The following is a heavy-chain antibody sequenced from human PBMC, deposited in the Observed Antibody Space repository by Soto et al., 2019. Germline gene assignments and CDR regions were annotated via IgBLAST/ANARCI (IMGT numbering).Heavy chain of an antibody. V-gene: IGHV1-2*02. CDR2: MNPRSGGT. D-gene: IGHD4-4*01. CDR3: ARSDDSTSYPLDL. Sequence: ASVKASCKASGYTFTNYYMHWVRQAPGQGLEWMGWMNPRSGGTKCAQAFQDRVTMTRDASISTAYMEATSLRHGDTAVYFCARSDDSTSYPLDLWGPGTLVTVSS. CDR1: GYTFTNYY. J-gene: IGHJ5*02.